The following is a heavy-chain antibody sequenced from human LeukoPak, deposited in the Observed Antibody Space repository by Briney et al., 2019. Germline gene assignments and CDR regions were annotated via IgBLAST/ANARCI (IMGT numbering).Heavy chain of an antibody. CDR3: ARIRSYYFDY. Sequence: PSETLSLTCTVSGGSISSHYWSWIRQPPGKGLEWIGYIYSSGSTNYNPSLKSRVTISVDTSKNQFSLKLSSVTAADTAVYYCARIRSYYFDYWGQGTLVTVSS. J-gene: IGHJ4*02. CDR2: IYSSGST. D-gene: IGHD1-26*01. V-gene: IGHV4-59*11. CDR1: GGSISSHY.